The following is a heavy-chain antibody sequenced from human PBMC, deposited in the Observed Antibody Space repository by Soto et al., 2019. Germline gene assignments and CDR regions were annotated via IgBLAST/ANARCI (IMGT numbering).Heavy chain of an antibody. Sequence: QVQLQESGPGLVKPSGTLSLTCVVSGTSISSTYWWTWVRQPPGKGLEWIGEIYHSGSTKYNPSLKRRVSISVDKSNNEFSLKLSSVTAADTAVYYSATLPPRIVVLSTPIPTWGQGTLVTVSA. V-gene: IGHV4-4*02. CDR3: ATLPPRIVVLSTPIPT. D-gene: IGHD2-15*01. CDR2: IYHSGST. CDR1: GTSISSTYW. J-gene: IGHJ5*02.